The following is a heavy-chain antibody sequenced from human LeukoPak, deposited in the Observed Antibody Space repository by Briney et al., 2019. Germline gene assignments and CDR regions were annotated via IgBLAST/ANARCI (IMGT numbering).Heavy chain of an antibody. CDR1: GGSISTSSYY. J-gene: IGHJ4*02. CDR3: AKGRIVGATDVFDY. Sequence: KSSETLSLTCTVSGGSISTSSYYWGWVRQPPGKGLEWIGNIFYSGSTYYSPSLKSRVTISLDTSRNQFSLKLNSVTAADTAVYYCAKGRIVGATDVFDYWGQGTLVTVSS. D-gene: IGHD1-26*01. V-gene: IGHV4-39*07. CDR2: IFYSGST.